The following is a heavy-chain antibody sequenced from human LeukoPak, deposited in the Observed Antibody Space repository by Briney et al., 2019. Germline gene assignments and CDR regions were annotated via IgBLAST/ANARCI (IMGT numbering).Heavy chain of an antibody. Sequence: PSETLSLTCTVSGYSISGGYQWAWIRQPPGKGLEWIASIHHSGATYYSPSLKSRVTMSVDTSKNQFSLKLSSVTAADTAVYYCARRRKVPGPRAGDAFDIWGQGTMVTVAS. V-gene: IGHV4-38-2*02. D-gene: IGHD6-19*01. CDR1: GYSISGGYQ. J-gene: IGHJ3*02. CDR3: ARRRKVPGPRAGDAFDI. CDR2: IHHSGAT.